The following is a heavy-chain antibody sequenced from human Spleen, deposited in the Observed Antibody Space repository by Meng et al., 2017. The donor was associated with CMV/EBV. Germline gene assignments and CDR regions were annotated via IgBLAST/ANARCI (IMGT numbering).Heavy chain of an antibody. CDR2: VNPSSDST. D-gene: IGHD4-23*01. Sequence: ASVKVSCKASGYTFTSYYIHWVRQAPGQGLEWMGIVNPSSDSTNYAQKFQGRVTMTRDTSTSTVYMELSSLRTEDTAMYFCARAGTTVVTPLGYWGQGTLVTVSS. V-gene: IGHV1-46*01. J-gene: IGHJ4*02. CDR3: ARAGTTVVTPLGY. CDR1: GYTFTSYY.